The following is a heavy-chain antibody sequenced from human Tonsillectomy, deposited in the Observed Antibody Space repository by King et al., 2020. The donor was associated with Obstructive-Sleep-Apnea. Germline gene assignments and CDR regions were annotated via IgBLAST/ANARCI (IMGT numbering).Heavy chain of an antibody. CDR2: MYTSGNI. CDR3: ARVGETTYYYYGMDV. V-gene: IGHV4-4*07. D-gene: IGHD1-26*01. J-gene: IGHJ6*02. CDR1: GGSISSYY. Sequence: QLQESGPGLVKPSETLSLTCTVSGGSISSYYWSWIRQPAGKGLEWIGRMYTSGNINYNPSLKSQVTISVDTSKNQFSLKFSSVTAADTAVYYCARVGETTYYYYGMDVWGQGTTVTVSS.